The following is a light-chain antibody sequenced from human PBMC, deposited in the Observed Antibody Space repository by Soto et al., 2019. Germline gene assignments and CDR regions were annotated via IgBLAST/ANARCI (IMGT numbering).Light chain of an antibody. CDR2: DIF. J-gene: IGKJ1*01. V-gene: IGKV3D-15*01. Sequence: EIVRTQSAATVSVXXXXRXTXSXRASQSVSSNLAWYQQKPGQAPRLVIYDIFTRATGVPTRISGSGSGTEFTLTISSLQSEDFAVYYCQQYGSSQGTFGQGTKVDIK. CDR1: QSVSSN. CDR3: QQYGSSQGT.